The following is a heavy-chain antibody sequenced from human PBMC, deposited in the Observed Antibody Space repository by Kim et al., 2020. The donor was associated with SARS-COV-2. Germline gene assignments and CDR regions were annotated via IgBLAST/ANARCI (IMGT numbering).Heavy chain of an antibody. CDR3: ASTYYDSSGYPHAVDY. V-gene: IGHV3-33*05. CDR1: GFTFSSYG. J-gene: IGHJ4*02. D-gene: IGHD3-22*01. Sequence: GGSLRLSCAASGFTFSSYGMHWVRQSPGKGLEWVAVISYDGSNKYYTYSVKGGFTISRDNSKNTLYLQMNSLRAEDTAVYYCASTYYDSSGYPHAVDYWGQGTLVTVSS. CDR2: ISYDGSNK.